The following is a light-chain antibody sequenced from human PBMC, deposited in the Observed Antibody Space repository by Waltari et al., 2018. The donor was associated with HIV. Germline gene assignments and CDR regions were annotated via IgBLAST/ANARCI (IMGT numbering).Light chain of an antibody. V-gene: IGLV3-19*01. J-gene: IGLJ3*02. Sequence: SSELTQDPAVSVALGQTVRITCQGDSLRSYYASWYQQKPGQAPVLVTYGKNNRPSGMPDRFSGSSSGNTASLTITGAQAEDEADYYCNSRDSSGNHWVFGGGTKLTVL. CDR1: SLRSYY. CDR2: GKN. CDR3: NSRDSSGNHWV.